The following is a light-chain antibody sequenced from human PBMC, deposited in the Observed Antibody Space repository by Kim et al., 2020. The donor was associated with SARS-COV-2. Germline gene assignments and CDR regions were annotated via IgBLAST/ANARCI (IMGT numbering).Light chain of an antibody. CDR1: SSDIGAYNY. Sequence: QSALTQPASVSGSPGQSITISCTGTSSDIGAYNYVSWYQQYPGTAPKLMIYDVSKRPSGVSNRFSGSKSGNTASLTISGLQAEDEANYYCTSYTTSTTYVFGAGTKVTVL. CDR3: TSYTTSTTYV. V-gene: IGLV2-14*01. CDR2: DVS. J-gene: IGLJ1*01.